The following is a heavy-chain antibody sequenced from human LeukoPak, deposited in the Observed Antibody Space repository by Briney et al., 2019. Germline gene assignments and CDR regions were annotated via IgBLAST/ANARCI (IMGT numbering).Heavy chain of an antibody. J-gene: IGHJ4*02. V-gene: IGHV1-18*01. CDR1: GYTFTSYG. CDR2: ISPYNGNT. Sequence: ASVKVSCKTSGYTFTSYGITWVRQAPGQGLEWMGWISPYNGNTNYAQNLQDRVTMTRDTSISTAYMELSRLRSDDTAVYYCARDPSSQDYGDYDFDYWGQGTLVTVSS. CDR3: ARDPSSQDYGDYDFDY. D-gene: IGHD4-17*01.